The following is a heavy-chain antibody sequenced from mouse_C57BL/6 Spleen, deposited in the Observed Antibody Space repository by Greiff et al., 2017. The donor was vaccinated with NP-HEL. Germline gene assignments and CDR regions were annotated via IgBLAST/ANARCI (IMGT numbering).Heavy chain of an antibody. Sequence: VQLQQSGPVLVKPGASVKMSCKASGYTFTDYYMNWVKQSHGKSLEWIGVINPYNGGTSYNQKFKGKATLTVDKSSSTAYMELNSLTSEDSVVYFCARYSGDAMDYCGQGTSVTLSS. CDR2: INPYNGGT. D-gene: IGHD2-12*01. J-gene: IGHJ4*01. CDR3: ARYSGDAMDY. CDR1: GYTFTDYY. V-gene: IGHV1-19*01.